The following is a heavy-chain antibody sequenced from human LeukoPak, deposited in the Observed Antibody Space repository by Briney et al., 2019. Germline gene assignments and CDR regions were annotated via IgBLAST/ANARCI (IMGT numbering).Heavy chain of an antibody. D-gene: IGHD3-16*01. CDR3: AKGAYDTKGNYHSWFFDL. J-gene: IGHJ2*01. V-gene: IGHV4-4*07. Sequence: SETLSLTCTVSTASITTYYWSWIRQPAGKGLEWIGRFHTTGTADYNPSLKSRVSMSVDTSKKQFSLKLDSVTAADTAVYYCAKGAYDTKGNYHSWFFDLWGRGTLVAVSS. CDR1: TASITTYY. CDR2: FHTTGTA.